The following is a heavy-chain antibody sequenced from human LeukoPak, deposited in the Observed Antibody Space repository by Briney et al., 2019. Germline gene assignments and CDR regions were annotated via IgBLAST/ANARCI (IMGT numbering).Heavy chain of an antibody. V-gene: IGHV3-74*01. J-gene: IGHJ3*02. CDR2: INSDESST. CDR3: GRDWGLGAAFDI. Sequence: GGSLRLSCAASGFTFSSYWMHWVRQVPGKGLVWVSRINSDESSTSYADSVKGRFTISRDNAKNTLYLQMNSLRAEDTAVYYCGRDWGLGAAFDIWGQGTMVTVSS. CDR1: GFTFSSYW. D-gene: IGHD3-16*01.